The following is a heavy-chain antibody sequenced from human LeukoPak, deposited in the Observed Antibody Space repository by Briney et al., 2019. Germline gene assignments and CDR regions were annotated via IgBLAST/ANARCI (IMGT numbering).Heavy chain of an antibody. CDR3: ARGVETDYFDD. CDR2: ISSSSSTI. V-gene: IGHV3-48*04. Sequence: GGSLRLSCAASGFTFSSYSMNWVRQAPGKGLEWVSYISSSSSTIYYADSVKGRFTISRDNAKNSLYLQMNSLRAEDTAVYYCARGVETDYFDDWGQGTLVTVSS. CDR1: GFTFSSYS. D-gene: IGHD4-23*01. J-gene: IGHJ4*02.